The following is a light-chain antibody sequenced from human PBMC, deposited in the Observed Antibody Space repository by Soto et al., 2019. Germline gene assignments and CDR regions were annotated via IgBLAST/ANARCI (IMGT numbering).Light chain of an antibody. Sequence: DIVMTQSPLSLPVTPGEPASISCRSSQSLLHSNGYNYLDWYLQKPGQSPQLLIYLGSNRASGDPDRFSGSASGTDFTLKISRVEAEDVGVYYCMQALQTGTFGQGTKLEIK. CDR1: QSLLHSNGYNY. CDR3: MQALQTGT. CDR2: LGS. J-gene: IGKJ2*01. V-gene: IGKV2-28*01.